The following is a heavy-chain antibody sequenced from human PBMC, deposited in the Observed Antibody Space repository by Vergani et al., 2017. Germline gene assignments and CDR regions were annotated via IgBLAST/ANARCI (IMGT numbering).Heavy chain of an antibody. CDR2: ISSGGGDI. Sequence: EVQLLESGGGLVQPGWSRRLSCAGAGFTFDTYTMAYVRQAPGKGLEWVATISSGGGDIFYADSVKGRFTISRDNSKNTLFLQMDSLRSEDTALYYCAKYLRDSTDGLPDSWGPGTLVIVSS. V-gene: IGHV3-23*01. J-gene: IGHJ4*02. CDR3: AKYLRDSTDGLPDS. D-gene: IGHD2-21*02. CDR1: GFTFDTYT.